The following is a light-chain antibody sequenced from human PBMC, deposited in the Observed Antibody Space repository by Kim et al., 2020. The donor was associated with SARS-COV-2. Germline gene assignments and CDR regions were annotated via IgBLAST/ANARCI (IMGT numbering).Light chain of an antibody. CDR1: QRVSTWY. Sequence: LSPGERATLSCRASQRVSTWYLAWYQQRLGQAPRLLIYGSSNRATGIPDRFSGSGSGTDFTLTISRLEPEDFAVYYCQQYGNSPTTFGQGTKVDIK. CDR3: QQYGNSPTT. V-gene: IGKV3-20*01. CDR2: GSS. J-gene: IGKJ1*01.